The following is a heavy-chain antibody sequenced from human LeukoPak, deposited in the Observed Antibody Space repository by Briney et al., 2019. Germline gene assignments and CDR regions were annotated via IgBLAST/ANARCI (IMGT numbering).Heavy chain of an antibody. D-gene: IGHD1-1*01. CDR1: GGSLSNNNYY. J-gene: IGHJ4*02. Sequence: SETLSLTCTVSGGSLSNNNYYWAWIRQPPGKGLECIGSIYYSGSPYYNPSLKSRVTISADTSKNQFSLRLSSVTAADTAVYYCATWRTAKTGFDYWGQGTLVTVSS. V-gene: IGHV4-39*01. CDR3: ATWRTAKTGFDY. CDR2: IYYSGSP.